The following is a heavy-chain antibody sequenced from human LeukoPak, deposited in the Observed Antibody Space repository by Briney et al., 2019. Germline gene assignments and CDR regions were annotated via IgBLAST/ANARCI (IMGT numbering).Heavy chain of an antibody. Sequence: PSETLSLTCTVSGGSISSYYWSWIRQPPGQGLEWIGYIYYSGSTNYNPSLKSRVTISVDTSKNQFSLKLSSVTAADTAVYYCAREANSGYCSGGDCYRDYYFGMDVWGQGTTVTVSS. CDR3: AREANSGYCSGGDCYRDYYFGMDV. J-gene: IGHJ6*02. D-gene: IGHD2-15*01. CDR2: IYYSGST. CDR1: GGSISSYY. V-gene: IGHV4-59*01.